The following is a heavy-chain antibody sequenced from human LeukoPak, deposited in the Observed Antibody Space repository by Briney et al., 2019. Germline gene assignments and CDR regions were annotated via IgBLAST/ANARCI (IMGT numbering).Heavy chain of an antibody. CDR1: GFTFSNYG. J-gene: IGHJ4*02. V-gene: IGHV3-30*18. CDR3: AKDPRRYGRAGGYFDY. Sequence: GGSLRLSCAASGFTFSNYGMHWVRQAPGKGLEWVAFISYDGGNKYYADSVKGRFTISRDNSKNTLYLQMNSLRAEDTAVYYCAKDPRRYGRAGGYFDYWGQGTLVTVSS. D-gene: IGHD6-13*01. CDR2: ISYDGGNK.